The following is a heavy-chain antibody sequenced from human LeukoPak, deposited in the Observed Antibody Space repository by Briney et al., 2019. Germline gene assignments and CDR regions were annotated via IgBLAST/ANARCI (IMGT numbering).Heavy chain of an antibody. CDR1: GGSISSYY. J-gene: IGHJ6*03. CDR3: ARAYSSSYYYYYMDV. CDR2: IYYSGST. Sequence: SETLSLTCTVSGGSISSYYWSWIRRPPGKGLEWIGYIYYSGSTNYNPSLKSRVTISVDTSKNQLSLRLSSVTAADTAVYYCARAYSSSYYYYYMDVWGNGTTVTVSS. D-gene: IGHD6-6*01. V-gene: IGHV4-59*01.